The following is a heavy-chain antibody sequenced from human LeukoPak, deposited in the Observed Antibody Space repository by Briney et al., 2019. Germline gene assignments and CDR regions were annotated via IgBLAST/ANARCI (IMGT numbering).Heavy chain of an antibody. CDR2: IYSGGST. J-gene: IGHJ4*02. V-gene: IGHV3-53*04. CDR3: ARLYGTFLEWSPYFDY. Sequence: GGSLRLSCAASGFIFRSHTMNWVRQGPGKGLEWVSVIYSGGSTYYADSVKGRFTISRHNSKNTLYLQMNSLRAEDTAVYYCARLYGTFLEWSPYFDYWGQGTLVTVSS. D-gene: IGHD3-3*02. CDR1: GFIFRSHT.